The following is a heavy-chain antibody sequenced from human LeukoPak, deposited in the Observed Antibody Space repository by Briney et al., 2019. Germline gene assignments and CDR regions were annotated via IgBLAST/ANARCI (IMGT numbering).Heavy chain of an antibody. J-gene: IGHJ4*02. D-gene: IGHD3-22*01. CDR2: IYYSGST. CDR1: GGSISSSSYY. Sequence: SETLSLTCTVSGGSISSSSYYWGWIRQPPGKGLEWIGSIYYSGSTYYNPSLKSRVTISVDTSKNQFSLKLSSVTAADTAVYYCARGDYYDSSGYWGQGTLVTVSS. V-gene: IGHV4-39*07. CDR3: ARGDYYDSSGY.